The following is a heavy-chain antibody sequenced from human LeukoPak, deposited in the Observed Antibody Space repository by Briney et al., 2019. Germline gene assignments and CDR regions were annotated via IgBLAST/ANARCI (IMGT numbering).Heavy chain of an antibody. CDR3: AKDPGYYGSGSYFGN. CDR1: GFTFSSYG. Sequence: GGSLRLSCAASGFTFSSYGMHWVRQAPGKGLEWVAVISYDGSNKYYADSVKGRFTISRDNSKNTLYLQMNSLRADDTAVYYCAKDPGYYGSGSYFGNWGQGTLVTVSS. V-gene: IGHV3-30*18. J-gene: IGHJ4*02. D-gene: IGHD3-10*01. CDR2: ISYDGSNK.